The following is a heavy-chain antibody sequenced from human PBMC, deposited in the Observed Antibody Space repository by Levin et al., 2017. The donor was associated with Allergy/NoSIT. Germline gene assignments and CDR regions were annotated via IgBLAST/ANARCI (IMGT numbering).Heavy chain of an antibody. CDR1: GGSFSGYY. D-gene: IGHD3-3*01. V-gene: IGHV4-34*01. CDR3: ARTAEIRFLEWLAHTHGWFDP. Sequence: RTSETLSLTCAVYGGSFSGYYWSWIRQPPGKGLEWIGEINHSGSTNYNPSLKSRVTISVDTSKNQFSLKLSSVTAADTAVYYCARTAEIRFLEWLAHTHGWFDPWGQGTLVTVSS. J-gene: IGHJ5*02. CDR2: INHSGST.